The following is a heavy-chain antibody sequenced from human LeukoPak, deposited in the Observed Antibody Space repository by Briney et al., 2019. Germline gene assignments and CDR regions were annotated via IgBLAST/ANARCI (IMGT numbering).Heavy chain of an antibody. Sequence: PGGSLRLSCAASGFTFNYYWLTWVRQAPGKGLEWVANIQQDGSEEYYVDSVKGRFIISRDNAKNSLYLQMNSLRAEDTAVYYCARVRKLRTRGVMDPLDYWGQGTLVTVSS. CDR2: IQQDGSEE. V-gene: IGHV3-7*01. CDR3: ARVRKLRTRGVMDPLDY. J-gene: IGHJ4*02. CDR1: GFTFNYYW. D-gene: IGHD3-10*01.